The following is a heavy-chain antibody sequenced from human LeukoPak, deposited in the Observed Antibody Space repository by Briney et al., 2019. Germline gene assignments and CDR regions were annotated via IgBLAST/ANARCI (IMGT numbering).Heavy chain of an antibody. CDR3: ASGGLDYSESGSYSPLDY. J-gene: IGHJ4*02. Sequence: GSLRLSCAASGFTFSNAWMSWVRQAPGKGLEWIGEIYHSGSTNYNPSLKSRVTISIDKSKNHFSLNLSSVTAADTAVYYCASGGLDYSESGSYSPLDYWGQGTLITVSS. CDR2: IYHSGST. V-gene: IGHV4-4*02. CDR1: GFTFSNAW. D-gene: IGHD3-10*01.